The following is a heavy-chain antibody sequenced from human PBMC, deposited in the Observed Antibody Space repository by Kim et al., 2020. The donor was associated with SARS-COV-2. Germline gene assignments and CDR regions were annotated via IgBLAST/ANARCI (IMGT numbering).Heavy chain of an antibody. D-gene: IGHD3-9*01. Sequence: GGSLRLSCAASGFTFSSYSMNWVRQAPGKGLEWVSSISSSSSYIYYADSVKGRFTISRDNAKNSLYLQMNSLRAEDTAVYYCARDPVRYDILTGYYKGYYYYYGMDVWGQGTTVTVSS. CDR1: GFTFSSYS. CDR2: ISSSSSYI. J-gene: IGHJ6*02. CDR3: ARDPVRYDILTGYYKGYYYYYGMDV. V-gene: IGHV3-21*01.